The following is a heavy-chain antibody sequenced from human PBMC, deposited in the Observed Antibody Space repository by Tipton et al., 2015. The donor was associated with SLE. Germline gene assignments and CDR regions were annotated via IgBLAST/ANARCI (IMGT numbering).Heavy chain of an antibody. D-gene: IGHD3-3*01. CDR2: SYYSGST. V-gene: IGHV4-39*07. CDR3: ARHYGLMSTPLYYFDY. CDR1: GGSISSSSYY. Sequence: TLSLTCTVSGGSISSSSYYWGWIRQPPGKGLEGIGSSYYSGSTYYNPSLKSRVTISIDTSNNQFSLKLSSVTAADTAVYYCARHYGLMSTPLYYFDYWGQGTLVTVSS. J-gene: IGHJ4*02.